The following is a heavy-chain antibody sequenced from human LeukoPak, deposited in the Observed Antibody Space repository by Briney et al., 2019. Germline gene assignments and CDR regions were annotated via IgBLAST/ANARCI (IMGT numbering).Heavy chain of an antibody. V-gene: IGHV3-21*01. CDR2: ISSTSGYI. D-gene: IGHD3-9*01. CDR3: ARDQRPDYEIXIGFYHFDY. J-gene: IGHJ4*02. Sequence: GGSLRLSCAPSGLSFSSYTIHWVRQAPGKGLEWVSSISSTSGYIHYADSVKGRFSISRDNAKNLVHLEMDILRADDTAVYYCARDQRPDYEIXIGFYHFDYWGQGTLVTVS. CDR1: GLSFSSYT.